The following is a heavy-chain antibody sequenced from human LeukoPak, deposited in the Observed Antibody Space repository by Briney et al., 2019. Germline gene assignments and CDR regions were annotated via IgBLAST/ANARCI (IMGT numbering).Heavy chain of an antibody. CDR2: ISWDGTP. J-gene: IGHJ4*02. Sequence: GGSLRLSCAASGFTFEDYTMHWVRQAPGKTLEWVSLISWDGTPYYTDSVKGRFTISRDNSKNSLYLQMDTLRSEDTAFYYCVKDLSYGSSGYVFDYWGQGTLVTVSS. CDR3: VKDLSYGSSGYVFDY. D-gene: IGHD3-22*01. V-gene: IGHV3-43*01. CDR1: GFTFEDYT.